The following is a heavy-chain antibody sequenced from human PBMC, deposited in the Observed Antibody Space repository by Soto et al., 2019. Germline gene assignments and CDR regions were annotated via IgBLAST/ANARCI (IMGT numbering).Heavy chain of an antibody. CDR1: GFTFSSYS. V-gene: IGHV3-21*01. Sequence: GGSLRLSCAASGFTFSSYSMNWVRQAPGKGLEWVSSISSSSSYIYYADSVKGRFTISRDNAKNSLYLQMNSLRAEDTAVYYCARGPLRFLEWNPDAFDIWGQGTMVTVSS. D-gene: IGHD3-3*01. CDR2: ISSSSSYI. CDR3: ARGPLRFLEWNPDAFDI. J-gene: IGHJ3*02.